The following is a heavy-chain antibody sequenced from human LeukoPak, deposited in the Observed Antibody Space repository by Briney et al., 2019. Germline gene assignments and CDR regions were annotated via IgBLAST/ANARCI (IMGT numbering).Heavy chain of an antibody. V-gene: IGHV3-20*01. CDR2: INWNGGST. CDR3: ARWLDYKAVLDY. Sequence: PGGSLRLSCAASGFTVSSNYMSWVRQAPGKGLGWVSGINWNGGSTGYADSVKGRFTISRDNAKNSLYLQMNSLRAEDTALYHCARWLDYKAVLDYWGQGTLVTVSS. J-gene: IGHJ4*02. D-gene: IGHD3/OR15-3a*01. CDR1: GFTVSSNY.